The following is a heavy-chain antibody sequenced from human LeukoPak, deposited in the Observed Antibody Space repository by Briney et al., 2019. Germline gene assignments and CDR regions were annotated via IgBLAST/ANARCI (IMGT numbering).Heavy chain of an antibody. J-gene: IGHJ6*03. Sequence: ASVKVSCKGSGYTFTRYDINWVRQAPGPGLEWMGWMNPNSGNPGYAQKFQGRVTITRNTSISTAYMELSSLRSEDTAVYYCARGRKYQLPPRSPYYYYYMDVWGKGTTVTVSS. CDR2: MNPNSGNP. CDR3: ARGRKYQLPPRSPYYYYYMDV. CDR1: GYTFTRYD. D-gene: IGHD2-2*01. V-gene: IGHV1-8*03.